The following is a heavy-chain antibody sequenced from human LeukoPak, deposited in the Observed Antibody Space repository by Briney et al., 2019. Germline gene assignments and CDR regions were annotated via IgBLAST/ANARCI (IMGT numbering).Heavy chain of an antibody. CDR1: GYTFTGYY. J-gene: IGHJ4*02. D-gene: IGHD3-16*01. Sequence: ASGKFSCKASGYTFTGYYIHWVRQEPGPRLEWLGWINPNSGGTNYAQKFQGRVTMTRDTSISTAYMELSRLRSDDTAVYYCARDSRTTVRLGYWGQGTLVTVSS. CDR2: INPNSGGT. V-gene: IGHV1-2*02. CDR3: ARDSRTTVRLGY.